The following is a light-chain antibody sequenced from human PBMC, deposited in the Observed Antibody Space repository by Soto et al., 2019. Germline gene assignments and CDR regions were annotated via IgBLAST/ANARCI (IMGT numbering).Light chain of an antibody. CDR2: DVT. V-gene: IGLV2-11*01. CDR1: GIDVGGYDF. CDR3: CSYAATYVYV. J-gene: IGLJ1*01. Sequence: QSVLTQPRSVSGSPGQSFTVSCTLTGIDVGGYDFVSWYQQHPGKAPKLMIYDVTKRPSGVPDRFSGSKSGNTASLTISGLQAEDEAVYFCCSYAATYVYVFGTGTKVTVL.